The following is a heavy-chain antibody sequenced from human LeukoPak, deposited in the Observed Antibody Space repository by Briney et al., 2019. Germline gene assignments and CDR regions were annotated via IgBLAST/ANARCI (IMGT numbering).Heavy chain of an antibody. CDR3: ARDMDYYGSGTYRGYYYYMDI. V-gene: IGHV4-59*01. CDR2: IYYSGST. J-gene: IGHJ6*03. CDR1: GDSISNYY. D-gene: IGHD3-10*01. Sequence: PSETLSLTCTVSGDSISNYYWSWIRQPPGKGLEWIGSIYYSGSTNSKPSLKSRVTISIDTSKNQFSLRLRSVTAADTAVHYCARDMDYYGSGTYRGYYYYMDIWGKGTTATVSS.